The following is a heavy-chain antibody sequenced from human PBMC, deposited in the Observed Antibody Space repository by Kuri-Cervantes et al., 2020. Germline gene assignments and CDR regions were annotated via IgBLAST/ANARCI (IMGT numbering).Heavy chain of an antibody. V-gene: IGHV3-21*04. J-gene: IGHJ4*02. Sequence: GESLKISCAASGFTFSSYSMNWVRQAPGKGLEWVSSISSSSSYIYYADSVKGRFTISRDNAKNSLYLQMNSLGAEDTAVYYCARDQRGVVVAATPIDYWGQGTLVTVSS. D-gene: IGHD2-15*01. CDR2: ISSSSSYI. CDR3: ARDQRGVVVAATPIDY. CDR1: GFTFSSYS.